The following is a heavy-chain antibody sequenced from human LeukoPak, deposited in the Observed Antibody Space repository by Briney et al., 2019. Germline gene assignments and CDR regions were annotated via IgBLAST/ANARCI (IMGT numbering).Heavy chain of an antibody. J-gene: IGHJ5*02. CDR1: GYTFTNYG. D-gene: IGHD2-2*02. V-gene: IGHV1-69*13. CDR2: IIPIFGTA. Sequence: ASVKVSCKASGYTFTNYGVSWVRQAPGQGLEWMGGIIPIFGTANYAQKFQGRVTITADESTSTAYMELSSLRSEDTAVYYCARHRSYQLLYESGVNWFDPWGQGTLVTVSS. CDR3: ARHRSYQLLYESGVNWFDP.